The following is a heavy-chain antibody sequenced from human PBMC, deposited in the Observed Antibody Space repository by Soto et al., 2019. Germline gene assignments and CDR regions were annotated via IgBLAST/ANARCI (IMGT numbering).Heavy chain of an antibody. V-gene: IGHV4-61*01. CDR1: GGSVSSGSYY. CDR3: ARAPYGDYVYYFDY. CDR2: IYYSGST. J-gene: IGHJ4*02. Sequence: SETLSLTCTVSGGSVSSGSYYWSWIRQPPGKGLEWIGYIYYSGSTNYNPSLKSRVTISVDTSKNQFSLKLSSVTAADTAVYYCARAPYGDYVYYFDYWGQGTLVTVSS. D-gene: IGHD4-17*01.